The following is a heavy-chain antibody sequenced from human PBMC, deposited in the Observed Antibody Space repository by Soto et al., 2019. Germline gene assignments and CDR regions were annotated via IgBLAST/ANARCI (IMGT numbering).Heavy chain of an antibody. J-gene: IGHJ6*03. Sequence: GESLKISCAASGFTFSSYAMHWVRQAPGKGLEWVAVISYDGSNKYYADSVKGRFTISRDNSKNTLYLQMNSLRAEDTAVYYCARDKNDGLNYYYYYMDVWGKGTTVTVSS. CDR1: GFTFSSYA. V-gene: IGHV3-30-3*01. D-gene: IGHD1-1*01. CDR2: ISYDGSNK. CDR3: ARDKNDGLNYYYYYMDV.